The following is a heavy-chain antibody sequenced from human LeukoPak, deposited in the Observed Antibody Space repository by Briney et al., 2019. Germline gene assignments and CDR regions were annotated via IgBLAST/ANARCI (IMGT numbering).Heavy chain of an antibody. CDR1: GFNFNNYW. V-gene: IGHV3-7*01. CDR3: ARGLSIVGASFDY. D-gene: IGHD1-26*01. CDR2: IKPDGSET. Sequence: GGSLRLSCAASGFNFNNYWMNWVRQAPGKGLEWVGNIKPDGSETYYGDSVMGRFIISRDYAKNSVYLQMNSLRAEDTAVYYCARGLSIVGASFDYWGQGTLVTVSS. J-gene: IGHJ4*02.